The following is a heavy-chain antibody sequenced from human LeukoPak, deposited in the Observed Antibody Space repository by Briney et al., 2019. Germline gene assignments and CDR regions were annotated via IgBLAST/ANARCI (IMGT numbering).Heavy chain of an antibody. Sequence: GGSLRLSRAASGFTFSSYEMNWVRQAPGKGLEWVSYISSGGSSTHFADSVKGRFIISRDNAKNSLYLQMNSLRAEDTAVYYCARDRGGSWTGSSQHFDYWGQGTLVTVSS. J-gene: IGHJ4*02. CDR1: GFTFSSYE. V-gene: IGHV3-48*03. CDR3: ARDRGGSWTGSSQHFDY. D-gene: IGHD6-13*01. CDR2: ISSGGSST.